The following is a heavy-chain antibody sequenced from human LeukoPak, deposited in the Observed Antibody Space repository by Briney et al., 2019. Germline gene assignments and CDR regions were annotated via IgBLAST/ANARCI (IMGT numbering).Heavy chain of an antibody. CDR1: GSTFTSSA. CDR3: AAATGYYYYYMDV. CDR2: IVVGSGST. J-gene: IGHJ6*03. V-gene: IGHV1-58*02. D-gene: IGHD4-17*01. Sequence: SVKVSCKTSGSTFTSSAMQWVRQARGQRLEWLGWIVVGSGSTNYAQKFQERVTITRDMSTRTVYMELSNLRSEDTAVCYCAAATGYYYYYMDVWGKGTTVTISS.